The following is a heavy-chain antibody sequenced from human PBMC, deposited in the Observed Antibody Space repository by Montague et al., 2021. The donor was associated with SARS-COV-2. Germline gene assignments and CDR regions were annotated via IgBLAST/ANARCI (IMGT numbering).Heavy chain of an antibody. D-gene: IGHD4-17*01. CDR1: GGSFSGYY. CDR3: ARGPITVTTFYYYYGMDV. V-gene: IGHV4-34*01. CDR2: INHSGST. J-gene: IGHJ6*02. Sequence: SETLSLTCAVYGGSFSGYYWSWIRQPPGKGLEWIGEINHSGSTNYNPSLKSRVTISVDTSKNQFSLKLSSVTAADTAVYYCARGPITVTTFYYYYGMDVRGQGTTVTVSS.